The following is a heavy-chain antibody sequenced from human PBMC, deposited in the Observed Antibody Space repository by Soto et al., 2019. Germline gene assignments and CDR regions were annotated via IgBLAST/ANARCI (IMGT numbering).Heavy chain of an antibody. D-gene: IGHD3-16*01. CDR2: VYWDDDK. CDR3: ARRGTSSAAPGRFDP. V-gene: IGHV2-5*02. CDR1: GFSLTTAGMG. Sequence: QITLKESGPALVKPTQALTLTCSFSGFSLTTAGMGVGWIRQPPGKAPEWVALVYWDDDKRYNPSLRSRLTITKDTSKNLVVVTLTDMDPVDTGTYYCARRGTSSAAPGRFDPWGQGILVTVSS. J-gene: IGHJ5*02.